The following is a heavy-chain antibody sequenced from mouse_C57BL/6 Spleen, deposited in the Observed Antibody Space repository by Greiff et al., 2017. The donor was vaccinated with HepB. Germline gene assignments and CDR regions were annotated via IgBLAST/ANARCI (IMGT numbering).Heavy chain of an antibody. J-gene: IGHJ1*03. Sequence: EVKLMESGGGLVKPGGSLKLSCAASGFTFSSYAMSWVRQTPEKRLEWVATISDGGSYTYYPDNVKGRFTISRDNAKNNLYLQMSHLKSEDTAMYYCARSNDGSSLYWYFDVWGTGTTVTVSS. D-gene: IGHD1-1*01. CDR2: ISDGGSYT. V-gene: IGHV5-4*03. CDR1: GFTFSSYA. CDR3: ARSNDGSSLYWYFDV.